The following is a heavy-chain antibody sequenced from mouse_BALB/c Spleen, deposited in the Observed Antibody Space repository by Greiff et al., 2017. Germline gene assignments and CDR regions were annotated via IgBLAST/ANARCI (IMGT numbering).Heavy chain of an antibody. CDR2: IYPGNVNT. V-gene: IGHV1S56*01. D-gene: IGHD2-4*01. CDR1: GYTFTSYY. Sequence: VQLQQSGPELVKPGASVRISCKASGYTFTSYYIHWVKQRPGQGLEWIGWIYPGNVNTKYNEKFKGKATLTADKSSSTAYMQLSSLTSEDSAVYFCARRDYDYFDYWGQGTTLTVSS. CDR3: ARRDYDYFDY. J-gene: IGHJ2*01.